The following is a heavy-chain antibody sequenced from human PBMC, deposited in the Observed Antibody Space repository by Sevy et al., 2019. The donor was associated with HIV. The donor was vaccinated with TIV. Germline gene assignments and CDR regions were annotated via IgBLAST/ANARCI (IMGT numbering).Heavy chain of an antibody. V-gene: IGHV3-23*01. J-gene: IGHJ4*02. Sequence: GGSLRLSCEASGFTFSNYAMSWVRQAPGKGLEWVSTISGSGGSTYYADSVKGRFTISRDNSKNTLYLQMNSLRAEDTAVYYCAKEEGFRSGTYDYFDYWGQGTLVTVSS. CDR1: GFTFSNYA. D-gene: IGHD3-16*01. CDR2: ISGSGGST. CDR3: AKEEGFRSGTYDYFDY.